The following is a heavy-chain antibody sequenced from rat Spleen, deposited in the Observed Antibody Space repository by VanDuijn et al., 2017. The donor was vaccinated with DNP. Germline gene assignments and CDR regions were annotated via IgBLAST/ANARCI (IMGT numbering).Heavy chain of an antibody. CDR1: GFTFSNYD. V-gene: IGHV5-27*01. CDR3: TTGGVATWYFDY. J-gene: IGHJ2*01. D-gene: IGHD1-3*01. CDR2: ISPSGGST. Sequence: EVQLVESGGGLVQPGRSLKLSCAASGFTFSNYDMAWVRQAPTKGLEWVASISPSGGSTYYRDSVKGRFTISRDNAKSSLYLQMDSLRSEDTATYYCTTGGVATWYFDYWGQGVMVTVSS.